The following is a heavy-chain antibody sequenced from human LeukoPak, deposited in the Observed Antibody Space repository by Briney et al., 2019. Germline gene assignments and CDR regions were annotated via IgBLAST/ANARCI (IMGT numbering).Heavy chain of an antibody. CDR1: GGSISSYY. D-gene: IGHD6-19*01. CDR2: IYYSGST. Sequence: PSETLSLTCTVSGGSISSYYWSWIRQPPGKGLEWIGYIYYSGSTNYNPSLKSRVTISVDTSKNQFSLKLSSVTAADTAVYYCARHHSSGWYEAYYYYGMDVWGQGTTVTVSS. J-gene: IGHJ6*02. CDR3: ARHHSSGWYEAYYYYGMDV. V-gene: IGHV4-59*08.